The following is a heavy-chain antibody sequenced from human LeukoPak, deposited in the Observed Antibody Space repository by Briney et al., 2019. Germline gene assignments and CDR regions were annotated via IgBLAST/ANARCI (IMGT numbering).Heavy chain of an antibody. V-gene: IGHV3-21*01. CDR3: ARDWTIFGVVTYYMDV. J-gene: IGHJ6*03. CDR2: ISSSSSYI. CDR1: GFTFSSYS. D-gene: IGHD3-3*01. Sequence: GGSLRLSCAASGFTFSSYSMNWVRQAPGKGLEWVSSISSSSSYIYYADSVKGRFTISRDNAKNSLYLQMNSLRAEDTAVYYCARDWTIFGVVTYYMDVWGKGTTVTVSS.